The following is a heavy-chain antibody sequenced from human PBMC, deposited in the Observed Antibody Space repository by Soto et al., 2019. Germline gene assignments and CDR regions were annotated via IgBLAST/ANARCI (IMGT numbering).Heavy chain of an antibody. J-gene: IGHJ6*02. CDR3: ARQEVQDCSSTSCPPPYYYYGMDV. Sequence: PGESLKISCKGSGYSFTSYWIGWVRQMPGKGLEWMGIIYPGDSDTRYSPSFQGQVTISADKSISTAYLQWSSLKASDTAMYYCARQEVQDCSSTSCPPPYYYYGMDVWGQGTTVTV. CDR2: IYPGDSDT. D-gene: IGHD2-2*01. V-gene: IGHV5-51*01. CDR1: GYSFTSYW.